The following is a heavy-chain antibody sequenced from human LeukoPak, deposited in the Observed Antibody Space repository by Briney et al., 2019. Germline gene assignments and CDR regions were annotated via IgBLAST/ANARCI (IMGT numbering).Heavy chain of an antibody. V-gene: IGHV1-46*01. D-gene: IGHD5-24*01. Sequence: ASVKVSCKTFRDAFTGNHFHWMRQAPGQGLEWMGNINPVSGSSSLAQQFQHRVTMTRDKSTSTVYLELTELTSDDTAVFYCARAVATFRATIPTSWGQGTRVTVAS. CDR2: INPVSGSS. CDR1: RDAFTGNH. CDR3: ARAVATFRATIPTS. J-gene: IGHJ5*02.